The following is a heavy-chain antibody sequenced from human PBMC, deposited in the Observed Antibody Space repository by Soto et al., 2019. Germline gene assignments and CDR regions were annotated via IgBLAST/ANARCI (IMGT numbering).Heavy chain of an antibody. CDR3: ASYEGIAAAGTYGMDV. Sequence: QVQLVQSGAEVKKPGSSVKVSCKASGGTFSSYAISWVRQAPGQGLEWMGGIIPIFGTANYAQKFQGRVTITAEESTSTAYMELSSLRSEDTAVYYCASYEGIAAAGTYGMDVWGQGTTVTVSS. D-gene: IGHD6-13*01. J-gene: IGHJ6*02. CDR2: IIPIFGTA. CDR1: GGTFSSYA. V-gene: IGHV1-69*01.